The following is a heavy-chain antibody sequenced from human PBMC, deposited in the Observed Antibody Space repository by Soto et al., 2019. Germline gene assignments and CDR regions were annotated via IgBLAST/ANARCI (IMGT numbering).Heavy chain of an antibody. V-gene: IGHV4-39*07. Sequence: PSETLSLTCTVSGGSISNSDYFWAWMRQPPGKGLEWVGTISHTGSPRYNPSLKSRVTISVDTSRNQFSLKLSSVTAADTAVYYCARRAAGVVSAVATKEGDDAFAIWGQGTMVTVSS. CDR2: ISHTGSP. CDR3: ARRAAGVVSAVATKEGDDAFAI. CDR1: GGSISNSDYF. D-gene: IGHD5-12*01. J-gene: IGHJ3*02.